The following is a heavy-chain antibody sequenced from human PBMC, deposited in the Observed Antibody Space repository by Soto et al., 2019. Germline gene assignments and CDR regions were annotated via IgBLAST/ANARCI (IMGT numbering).Heavy chain of an antibody. CDR1: GGSFSGYY. V-gene: IGHV4-34*01. CDR3: ARDYGGNDYFDY. J-gene: IGHJ4*02. D-gene: IGHD4-17*01. Sequence: SETLSLTCAVYGGSFSGYYWSWIRQPPGKGLEWIGEINHSGSTNYNPSLKSRVTISVDTSKNQFSLKLSSVTAADTAVYYCARDYGGNDYFDYWGQGTLVTVSS. CDR2: INHSGST.